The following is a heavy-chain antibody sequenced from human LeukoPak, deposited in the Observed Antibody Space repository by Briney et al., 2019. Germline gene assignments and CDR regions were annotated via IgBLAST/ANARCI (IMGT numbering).Heavy chain of an antibody. J-gene: IGHJ4*02. V-gene: IGHV3-30*04. CDR3: ARIVAYGDYAPFDY. D-gene: IGHD4-17*01. CDR2: ISYDGSNK. CDR1: GFTFSSYA. Sequence: GGSLRPSCAASGFTFSSYAMHGVRQAQGKGLEWVAVISYDGSNKYYADSVKGRFTISRDNSKNTLYLQMNSLRAEDTAVYYCARIVAYGDYAPFDYWGQGTLVTVSS.